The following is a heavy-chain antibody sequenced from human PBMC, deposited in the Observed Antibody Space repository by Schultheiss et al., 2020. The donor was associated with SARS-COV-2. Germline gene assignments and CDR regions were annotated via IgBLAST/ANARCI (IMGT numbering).Heavy chain of an antibody. V-gene: IGHV4-61*02. Sequence: SETLSLTCTVSGGSISSGSYYWSWIRQPAGKGLEWIGRIYTSGSTNYNPSLKSRVTISVDTSKNQFSLKLSSVTAADTAVYYCARDSGYGVWFDPWGQGTLVTVSS. D-gene: IGHD3-22*01. CDR1: GGSISSGSYY. J-gene: IGHJ5*02. CDR3: ARDSGYGVWFDP. CDR2: IYTSGST.